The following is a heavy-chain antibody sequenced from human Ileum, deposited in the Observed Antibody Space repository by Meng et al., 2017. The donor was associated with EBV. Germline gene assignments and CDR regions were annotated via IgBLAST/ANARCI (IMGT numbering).Heavy chain of an antibody. CDR3: ARRTGTTFA. CDR2: IYYTGST. CDR1: GASVTSGSDY. D-gene: IGHD1-1*01. J-gene: IGHJ5*02. V-gene: IGHV4-61*01. Sequence: AAPGVVKPSGTLSLTFTVSGASVTSGSDYWSWIRQPPGEGLEWIGYIYYTGSTNYNPSLKSRVTISVDTSKNQFSLNLTSVTAADAAVYYCARRTGTTFAWGQGTLVTVSS.